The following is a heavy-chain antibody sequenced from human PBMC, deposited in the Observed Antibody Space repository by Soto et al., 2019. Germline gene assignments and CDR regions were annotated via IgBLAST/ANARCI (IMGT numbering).Heavy chain of an antibody. CDR3: VRNILWFGELLYPGAFDI. CDR2: ISSSSSYI. J-gene: IGHJ3*02. V-gene: IGHV3-21*01. Sequence: EVQLVESGGGLVKPGGSLRLSCAASGFTFSSYSMNWVRQAPGKGLEWVSSISSSSSYIYYADSVKGRFTISRDNAKNSLYLQMNSLRAEDTAVYYCVRNILWFGELLYPGAFDIWGQGTMVTVSS. CDR1: GFTFSSYS. D-gene: IGHD3-10*01.